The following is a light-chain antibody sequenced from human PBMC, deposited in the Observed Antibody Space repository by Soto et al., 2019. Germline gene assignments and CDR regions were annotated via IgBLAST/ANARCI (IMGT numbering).Light chain of an antibody. V-gene: IGLV2-14*01. J-gene: IGLJ1*01. CDR2: EVS. CDR1: SSDVGSYNY. Sequence: SVLTQPASVSGSPGQSITISCTGTSSDVGSYNYVSWYQQHPGKAPNLMIYEVSDRPSGISSRFSGSKSGNTASLTISGLQTEDEADYYCSSYTSSSTLFGPGTKVSV. CDR3: SSYTSSSTL.